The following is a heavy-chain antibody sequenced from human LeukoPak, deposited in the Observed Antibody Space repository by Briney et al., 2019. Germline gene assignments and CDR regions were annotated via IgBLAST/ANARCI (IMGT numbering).Heavy chain of an antibody. CDR3: ARDHNVADV. CDR2: LNQDGSVQ. Sequence: GGSLRLSCVASGFTFSHYWMTWYRQAPGKGLEWVANLNQDGSVQAYGDSVRGRFTISRDNAKNSVYIQMNSLRVEDTAMYFCARDHNVADVWGRGTKVTVSS. D-gene: IGHD2-8*01. V-gene: IGHV3-7*01. J-gene: IGHJ3*01. CDR1: GFTFSHYW.